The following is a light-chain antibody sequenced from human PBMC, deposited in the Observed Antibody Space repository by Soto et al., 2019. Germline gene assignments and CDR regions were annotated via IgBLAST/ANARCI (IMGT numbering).Light chain of an antibody. CDR2: GAS. Sequence: EIVTTQSPATLSVSPGETATLSCRASQSVRNNLAWYQQKPGQAPRLLIYGASTRATGIPARFSGSGSGTEFTLTISSLQSEDFAVYYCQQYNNWPPWTFGQGTKVDI. CDR3: QQYNNWPPWT. CDR1: QSVRNN. V-gene: IGKV3-15*01. J-gene: IGKJ1*01.